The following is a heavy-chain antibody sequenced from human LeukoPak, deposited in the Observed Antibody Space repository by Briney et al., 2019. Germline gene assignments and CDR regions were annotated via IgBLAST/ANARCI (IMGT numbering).Heavy chain of an antibody. D-gene: IGHD6-6*01. Sequence: SETLSLTCAVYGGSFSGYYWSWIRQPPGKGLEWIGEINHSGSTNYNPSLKSRVTISVDTSKNQFSLKLSSVTAADTAVYYCARGRYSSSLFDYWGQGTLVTVSS. CDR3: ARGRYSSSLFDY. J-gene: IGHJ4*02. CDR1: GGSFSGYY. V-gene: IGHV4-34*01. CDR2: INHSGST.